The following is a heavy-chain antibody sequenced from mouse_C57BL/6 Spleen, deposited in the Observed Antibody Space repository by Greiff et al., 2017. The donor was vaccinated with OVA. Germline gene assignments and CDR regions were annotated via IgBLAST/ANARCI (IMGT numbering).Heavy chain of an antibody. CDR2: IRSKSNNYAT. V-gene: IGHV10-1*01. Sequence: EVQLVESGGGLVQPKGSLKLSCAASGFSFNTYAMNWVRQAPGKGLEWVARIRSKSNNYATYYADSVKDRFTISRDDSESMLYLQMNNLKTEDTAMYYCVRPIYYGNYEEFAYWGQGTLVTVSA. J-gene: IGHJ3*01. D-gene: IGHD2-1*01. CDR1: GFSFNTYA. CDR3: VRPIYYGNYEEFAY.